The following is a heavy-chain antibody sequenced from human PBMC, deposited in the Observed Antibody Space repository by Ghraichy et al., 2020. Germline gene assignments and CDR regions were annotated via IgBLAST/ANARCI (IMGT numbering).Heavy chain of an antibody. D-gene: IGHD6-19*01. CDR1: GFTFSNDW. CDR3: TRGWQWLVPTGYYYYGMDV. V-gene: IGHV3-15*01. Sequence: GGSLRLSCAASGFTFSNDWMSWVRQAPGKGLEWVGRIKSKTDGGTNDYAATGKVRFTISRDDSKNTLHLQMNSLNTEDTAVYYCTRGWQWLVPTGYYYYGMDVWGRGTTVTASS. J-gene: IGHJ6*02. CDR2: IKSKTDGGTN.